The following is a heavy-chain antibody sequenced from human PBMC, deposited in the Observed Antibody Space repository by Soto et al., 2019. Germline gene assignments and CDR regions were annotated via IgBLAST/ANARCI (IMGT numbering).Heavy chain of an antibody. Sequence: EVQLLESGGGLVQPGGSLRLSCAASGFIFSSYAMSWVRQAPGKGLEWVSAISGSGGSTYYADSVKGRFTISRDNSKNTLYLQMNSLRTEDTAVYYCAKKRRNIVATDFDYWGQGTLVTVSS. CDR3: AKKRRNIVATDFDY. V-gene: IGHV3-23*01. CDR2: ISGSGGST. J-gene: IGHJ4*02. CDR1: GFIFSSYA. D-gene: IGHD5-12*01.